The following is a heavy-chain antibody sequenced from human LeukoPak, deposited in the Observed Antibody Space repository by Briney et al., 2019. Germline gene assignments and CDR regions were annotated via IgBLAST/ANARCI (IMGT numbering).Heavy chain of an antibody. CDR2: IYPGDSNI. Sequence: GESLKISCKGSGYSFSSYWIGWVRQRPGKGLEWMGIIYPGDSNIRYSPSFQGQVTISADKSITTAYLQWSSLKASDTAMYYCARGPWDFENYYFDYWGQGTLVTVSS. CDR1: GYSFSSYW. CDR3: ARGPWDFENYYFDY. J-gene: IGHJ4*02. V-gene: IGHV5-51*01. D-gene: IGHD3-9*01.